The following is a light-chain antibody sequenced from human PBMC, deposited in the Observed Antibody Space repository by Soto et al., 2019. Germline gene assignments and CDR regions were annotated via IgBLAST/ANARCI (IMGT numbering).Light chain of an antibody. CDR2: EVS. CDR1: SSDVGSSNL. J-gene: IGLJ1*01. V-gene: IGLV2-23*02. Sequence: QSVMSQPASVSGSPGQSFTFSCTGTSSDVGSSNLVSWYQQHPGKAPKLLIYEVSKRPSGVSNRFSGSKSGNTASLTISGLQAEDEADYYCCSYAGSSTHVFGTGTKVTV. CDR3: CSYAGSSTHV.